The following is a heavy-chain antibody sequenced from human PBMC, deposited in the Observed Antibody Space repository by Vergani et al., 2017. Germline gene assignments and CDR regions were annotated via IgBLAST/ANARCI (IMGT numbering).Heavy chain of an antibody. J-gene: IGHJ6*02. V-gene: IGHV1-2*02. D-gene: IGHD3-16*01. CDR3: AGVGGLGSHDKDYYCYGMDV. CDR2: INPNTGGT. CDR1: GYTFTDFY. Sequence: QVQLVQSGAEVRKPGASVKVSCKASGYTFTDFYMHWVRQAPGQGLEWMGWINPNTGGTNYALKFQGRVTMTRDTSSSTAYMELGRLRSEETAVYSCAGVGGLGSHDKDYYCYGMDVWGQGTTVTVSS.